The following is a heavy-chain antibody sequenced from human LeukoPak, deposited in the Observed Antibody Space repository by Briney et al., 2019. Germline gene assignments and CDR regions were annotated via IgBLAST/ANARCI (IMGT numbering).Heavy chain of an antibody. CDR2: IYVSGTT. CDR1: GFTVRDSY. D-gene: IGHD6-13*01. Sequence: GGSLRLSCAASGFTVRDSYMSWVRQAPGKRLEWLAFIYVSGTTFYAASVKGRFTISRDNSKNTVYLQMNNLRAEDTALYYCARDHYSRIDYWGQGTLVTVSS. CDR3: ARDHYSRIDY. V-gene: IGHV3-53*01. J-gene: IGHJ4*02.